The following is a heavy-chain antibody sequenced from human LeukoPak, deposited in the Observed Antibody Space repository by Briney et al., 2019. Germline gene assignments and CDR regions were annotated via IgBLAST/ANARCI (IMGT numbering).Heavy chain of an antibody. D-gene: IGHD4-23*01. Sequence: SETLSLTCTVSGGSIKDSDWSWIRQPAGKGLEWIGRIYTSGRTNYNPSLKSRVTMSLDTSKNQFSLKLTSVTAADTAVYYCAREFYGGQPAYWGQGTLATVSS. CDR3: AREFYGGQPAY. J-gene: IGHJ4*02. CDR2: IYTSGRT. V-gene: IGHV4-4*07. CDR1: GGSIKDSD.